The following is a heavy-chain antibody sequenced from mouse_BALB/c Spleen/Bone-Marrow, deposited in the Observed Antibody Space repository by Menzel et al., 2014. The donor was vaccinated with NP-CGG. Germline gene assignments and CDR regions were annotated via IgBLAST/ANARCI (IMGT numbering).Heavy chain of an antibody. D-gene: IGHD2-10*02. CDR2: ISSGSSTI. Sequence: EVQGVESGGGLVQPGGSRKLSCAASGFTFSSFGMHWVCQAPEKGLEWVAYISSGSSTIYYADTVKGRFTISRDNPKNTLFPQMTSLRSEDTAMYYCARGVWYHAMDYWGQGTSVTVSS. CDR1: GFTFSSFG. V-gene: IGHV5-17*02. CDR3: ARGVWYHAMDY. J-gene: IGHJ4*01.